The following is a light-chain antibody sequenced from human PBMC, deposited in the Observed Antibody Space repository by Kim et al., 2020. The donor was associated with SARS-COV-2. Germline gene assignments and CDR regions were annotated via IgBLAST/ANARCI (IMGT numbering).Light chain of an antibody. CDR3: QQYNNWPPIT. Sequence: PGEEAPPPCRAGQSGSNNVAGYQQKPGQAPRIIMYGASTRATGIPARCSGSGSGTEFTLTITSLQSEDFAVYYCQQYNNWPPITFGQGTRLEIK. V-gene: IGKV3-15*01. CDR1: QSGSNN. CDR2: GAS. J-gene: IGKJ5*01.